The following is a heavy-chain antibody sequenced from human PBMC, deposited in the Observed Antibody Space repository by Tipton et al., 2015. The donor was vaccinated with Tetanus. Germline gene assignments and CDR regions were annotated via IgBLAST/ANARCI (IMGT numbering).Heavy chain of an antibody. CDR2: IKQDGSEK. V-gene: IGHV3-7*01. J-gene: IGHJ4*02. CDR3: ARIRTGHYTDFDC. CDR1: GFTFRSYW. D-gene: IGHD4-11*01. Sequence: SLRLSCVASGFTFRSYWMNWVRQAPGKGLEWVANIKQDGSEKYYVDSVKGRFTISRDNAKNSLYLQMNSLRAEDTAVYYCARIRTGHYTDFDCWGLGTLVTVSS.